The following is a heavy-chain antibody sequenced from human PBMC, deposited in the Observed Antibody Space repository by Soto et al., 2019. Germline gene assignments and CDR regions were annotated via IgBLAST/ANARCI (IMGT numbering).Heavy chain of an antibody. CDR1: GGSLGGYY. CDR3: ALDGDGRMSTTPSYSNGMDV. J-gene: IGHJ6*02. CDR2: VFYTGRA. V-gene: IGHV4-59*01. D-gene: IGHD2-21*02. Sequence: SETLSLTCTVSGGSLGGYYWSLIRQPAGKGLEWIGYVFYTGRANYNASLKCRVSISLDTPNYHYSQKLSSVPAADTAVYYCALDGDGRMSTTPSYSNGMDVWGPGTPVTVSS.